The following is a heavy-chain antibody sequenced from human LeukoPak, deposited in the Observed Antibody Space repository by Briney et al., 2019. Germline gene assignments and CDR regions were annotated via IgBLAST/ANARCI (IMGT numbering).Heavy chain of an antibody. D-gene: IGHD3-10*01. CDR1: GFAFSSYS. CDR2: MTNVTYI. CDR3: ASADYYGSGSHYTFRGLDY. Sequence: GGSLRLSCAASGFAFSSYSMHWVRQAPGKGLEWVSSMTNVTYIYYAASVKGRFTISRDNAKNSLYLQMNNLRVEDTALYYCASADYYGSGSHYTFRGLDYWGQGTLVTVSS. J-gene: IGHJ4*02. V-gene: IGHV3-21*01.